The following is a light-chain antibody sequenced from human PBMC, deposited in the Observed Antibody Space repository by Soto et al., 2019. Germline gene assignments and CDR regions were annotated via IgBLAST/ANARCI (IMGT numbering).Light chain of an antibody. CDR1: QSVNNN. V-gene: IGKV3-15*01. Sequence: EIVMTQSPVTLSVSPGERATLSCTASQSVNNNVAWYQQKPGHTPRLLIYSASIGATGTPARFSGSVSGSDFTLTISSLQSEDLAVYYCQQYNKWPLTFGPGTKVDIK. CDR3: QQYNKWPLT. CDR2: SAS. J-gene: IGKJ3*01.